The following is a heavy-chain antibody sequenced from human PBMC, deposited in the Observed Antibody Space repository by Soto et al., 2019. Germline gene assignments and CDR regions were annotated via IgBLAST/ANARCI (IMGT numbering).Heavy chain of an antibody. Sequence: GGSLRLSCAASGFTFSSYGMHWVRQAPGKGLEWVAVISYDGSNKYYADSVKGRFTISRDNSKNTLYLQMNSLRAEDTAVYYCAKDLMADYYGSGSYQVYYYYYMDVWGKGTTVTVSS. J-gene: IGHJ6*03. CDR1: GFTFSSYG. CDR2: ISYDGSNK. D-gene: IGHD3-10*01. CDR3: AKDLMADYYGSGSYQVYYYYYMDV. V-gene: IGHV3-30*18.